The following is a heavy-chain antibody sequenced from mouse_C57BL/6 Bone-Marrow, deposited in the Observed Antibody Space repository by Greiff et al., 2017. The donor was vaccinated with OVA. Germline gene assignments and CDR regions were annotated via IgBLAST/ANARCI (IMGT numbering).Heavy chain of an antibody. Sequence: QVQLQQPGAELVKPGASVKLSCKASGYTFTSYWMQWVKQRPGQGLEWIGEIDPSDSYTNYNQKFKGKATLTVDTSSSTAYMQLSSLTSEDSAVYDCASHSSGAVGFAYWGQGTLVTVSA. CDR2: IDPSDSYT. CDR1: GYTFTSYW. V-gene: IGHV1-50*01. D-gene: IGHD3-2*02. J-gene: IGHJ3*01. CDR3: ASHSSGAVGFAY.